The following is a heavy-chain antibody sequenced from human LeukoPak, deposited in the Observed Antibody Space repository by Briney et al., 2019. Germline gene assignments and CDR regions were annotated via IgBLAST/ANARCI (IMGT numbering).Heavy chain of an antibody. Sequence: PGGSLRLSFEGSGFTFSSSGMNWVRQAPGKGLEWVSSINSLSTSILYADSVKGRFTISRDNAKNSLYLQMHSLRAEDTALYYCARGGGSYNYWGQGTLVTVSS. CDR1: GFTFSSSG. J-gene: IGHJ4*02. CDR2: INSLSTSI. V-gene: IGHV3-21*01. CDR3: ARGGGSYNY. D-gene: IGHD1-26*01.